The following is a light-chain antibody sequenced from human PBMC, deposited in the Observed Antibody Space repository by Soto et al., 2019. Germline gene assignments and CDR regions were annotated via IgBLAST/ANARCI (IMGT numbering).Light chain of an antibody. CDR2: HVS. Sequence: QSALTQPASVSGSPGQSITISCTGTSSDVGGYNYVSWYQQYPGKASKLMIYHVSNRPSGVSNRFSGSKSGNSASLTISGLQPEDEADYYCSSYTSTSTYVFGTGTKVTVL. J-gene: IGLJ1*01. CDR3: SSYTSTSTYV. V-gene: IGLV2-14*01. CDR1: SSDVGGYNY.